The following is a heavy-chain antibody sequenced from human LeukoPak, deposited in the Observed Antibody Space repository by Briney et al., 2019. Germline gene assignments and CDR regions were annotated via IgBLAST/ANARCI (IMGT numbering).Heavy chain of an antibody. CDR2: INSDGSIT. V-gene: IGHV3-74*01. Sequence: GGSLRLSCAASGFTFSNYWMHWVRQAPGKGLVWVSRINSDGSITDYADSVKGRFTISRDDSRNTLYLQMNSLRGDDTAVYYCAKDVGKWESLHFFDYWGQGTLVTVSS. J-gene: IGHJ4*02. D-gene: IGHD1-26*01. CDR1: GFTFSNYW. CDR3: AKDVGKWESLHFFDY.